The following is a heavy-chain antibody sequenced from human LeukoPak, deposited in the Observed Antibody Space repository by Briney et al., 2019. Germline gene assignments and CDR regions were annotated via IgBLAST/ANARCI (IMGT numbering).Heavy chain of an antibody. J-gene: IGHJ4*02. D-gene: IGHD5-18*01. CDR1: GGSINSNNHY. CDR2: INYSGTI. V-gene: IGHV4-39*01. CDR3: ARHPGYSSGWWYFDF. Sequence: SETLSLTCNVSGGSINSNNHYWGWIRQPPGKGLEWLGSINYSGTIFYSPSLNSRVTISVDTSGNQFSLKLTSATAADTAVYYCARHPGYSSGWWYFDFWGQGTLFSSSS.